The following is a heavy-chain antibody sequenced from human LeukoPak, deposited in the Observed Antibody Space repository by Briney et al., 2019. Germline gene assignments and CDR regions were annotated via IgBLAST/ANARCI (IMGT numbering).Heavy chain of an antibody. D-gene: IGHD5-12*01. J-gene: IGHJ3*02. Sequence: SETLSLTCTVSGVSISSYYWSWIRQPPGKGLEWIGYIYYSGSTNYNPSLKSRVTISVDTSENQFSLKLSSVTAADTAVYYCARDLYSGYDWVGFNIWGQGTVVTVSS. CDR1: GVSISSYY. CDR3: ARDLYSGYDWVGFNI. CDR2: IYYSGST. V-gene: IGHV4-59*01.